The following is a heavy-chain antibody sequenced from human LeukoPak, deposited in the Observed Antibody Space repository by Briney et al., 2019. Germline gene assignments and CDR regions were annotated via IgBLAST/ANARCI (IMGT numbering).Heavy chain of an antibody. Sequence: SETLSLTCAVSGGSISSGGYSWSWLRQPPGKGLEWIGYIYHSGSTYYNPSLKSRVTISVDRSRNQFSLKLSSVTAADTAVYYCARGYWGYYFDYWGQGTLVTVSS. D-gene: IGHD3-16*01. J-gene: IGHJ4*02. CDR1: GGSISSGGYS. CDR3: ARGYWGYYFDY. V-gene: IGHV4-30-2*01. CDR2: IYHSGST.